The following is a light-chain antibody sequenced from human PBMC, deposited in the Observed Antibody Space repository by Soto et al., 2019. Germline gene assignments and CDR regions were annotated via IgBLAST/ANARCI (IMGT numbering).Light chain of an antibody. V-gene: IGKV3-15*01. CDR3: QQRSNWPIT. CDR2: GAS. Sequence: EIVRTQSPATLSVSPGERATFSCRDSQSVSSNLAWYQQKPGQAPRLLIYGASIRATGIPARFSGSGSGTEFTLTISTLRSEDFAIYYCQQRSNWPITFGQGTRLEIK. CDR1: QSVSSN. J-gene: IGKJ5*01.